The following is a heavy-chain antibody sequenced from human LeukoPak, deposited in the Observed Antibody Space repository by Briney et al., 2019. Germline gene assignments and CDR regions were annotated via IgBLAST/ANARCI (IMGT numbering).Heavy chain of an antibody. J-gene: IGHJ3*02. CDR2: IIPIFGTA. Sequence: SVKVSCKASGGTFSSYAISWVRQAPGQGLEWMGGIIPIFGTANYAQKFQGRVTITTDESTSTAYMELSSLRSEDTAMYYCASPHNAHDAFDIWGQGTMVTVSS. CDR3: ASPHNAHDAFDI. D-gene: IGHD1-1*01. CDR1: GGTFSSYA. V-gene: IGHV1-69*05.